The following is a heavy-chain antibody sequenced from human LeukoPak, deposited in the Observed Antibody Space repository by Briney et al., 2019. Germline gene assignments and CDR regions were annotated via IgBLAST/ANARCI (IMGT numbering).Heavy chain of an antibody. CDR3: AKDIRGSGSYGWFDP. CDR1: GFTFNSYG. J-gene: IGHJ5*02. CDR2: IWYDGNNK. Sequence: PGGSLRLSCAASGFTFNSYGIHWVRQAPGKGLEWVAVIWYDGNNKYYADSVKGRFTISRDSSKNTMYLQMNSLRVEDTAVYNCAKDIRGSGSYGWFDPWGQGTLVTVSS. D-gene: IGHD3-10*01. V-gene: IGHV3-33*06.